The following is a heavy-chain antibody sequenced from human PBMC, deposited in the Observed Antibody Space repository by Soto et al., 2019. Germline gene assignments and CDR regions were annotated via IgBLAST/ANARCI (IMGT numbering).Heavy chain of an antibody. CDR3: AREVGSGWFYYFDY. CDR1: GHTFTGYY. Sequence: ASVKVSCKASGHTFTGYYMHWLRQAPGQGLEWMGWINPNSGGTNYAQKFQGRVTMTRDTSISTAYMELSRLRSDDTAVYYCAREVGSGWFYYFDYWGQGTLVTVSS. D-gene: IGHD6-19*01. J-gene: IGHJ4*02. CDR2: INPNSGGT. V-gene: IGHV1-2*02.